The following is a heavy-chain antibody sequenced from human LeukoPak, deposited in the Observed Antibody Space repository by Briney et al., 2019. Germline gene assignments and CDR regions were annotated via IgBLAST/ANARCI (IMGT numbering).Heavy chain of an antibody. CDR2: IWYDGSNK. V-gene: IGHV3-33*01. D-gene: IGHD3-10*02. CDR1: GITFSSFG. J-gene: IGHJ6*02. CDR3: ARDLHYYVAMDV. Sequence: PGRSLRLSCAAPGITFSSFGMHWVRQAPGKGLEWVAFIWYDGSNKYYADSVKGRFTISRDNSKNTLYLQMNSLRAEDTAVYYCARDLHYYVAMDVWGQGTTVTVSS.